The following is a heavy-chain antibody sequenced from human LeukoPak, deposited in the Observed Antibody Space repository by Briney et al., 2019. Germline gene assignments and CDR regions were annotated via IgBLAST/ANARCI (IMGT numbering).Heavy chain of an antibody. CDR2: IKQDGGEK. CDR1: GFTFSNYW. D-gene: IGHD2/OR15-2a*01. V-gene: IGHV3-7*03. CDR3: ASTSPHLDY. J-gene: IGHJ4*02. Sequence: GGSLRLSCAASGFTFSNYWMSWVRQAPGKGLEWVANIKQDGGEKYYVDSVKGRFTISRDNAMNSLCLQMNSLKAEDTAVYYCASTSPHLDYWGQGTLVTVSS.